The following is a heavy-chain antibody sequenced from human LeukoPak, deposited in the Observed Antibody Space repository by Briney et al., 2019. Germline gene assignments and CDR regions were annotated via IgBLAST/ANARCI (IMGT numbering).Heavy chain of an antibody. J-gene: IGHJ4*02. CDR2: ISAYNGNT. CDR3: ARDRDLVGYCGGDCYSDY. Sequence: ASVKVSCKASGYTFTDYALHWVRQAPGQGLEWMGWISAYNGNTNYAQKLQGRVTMTTDTSTSTAYMELRSLRSDDTAVYYCARDRDLVGYCGGDCYSDYWGQGTLVTVSS. CDR1: GYTFTDYA. V-gene: IGHV1-18*01. D-gene: IGHD2-21*02.